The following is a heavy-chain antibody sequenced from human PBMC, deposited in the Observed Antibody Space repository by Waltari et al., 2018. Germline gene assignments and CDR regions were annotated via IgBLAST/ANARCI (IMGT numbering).Heavy chain of an antibody. CDR2: INPNSGGT. CDR1: GYTFTGYY. D-gene: IGHD4-17*01. J-gene: IGHJ4*02. Sequence: QVQLVQSGAEVKKPGASVKVSCKASGYTFTGYYMHWVRQAPGQGLEWMGWINPNSGGTNYAQKVQGRVTMTRDTSISTAYMELSRLRSDDTAVYYCARVLDDYGDYVMFDYWGQGTLVTVSS. CDR3: ARVLDDYGDYVMFDY. V-gene: IGHV1-2*02.